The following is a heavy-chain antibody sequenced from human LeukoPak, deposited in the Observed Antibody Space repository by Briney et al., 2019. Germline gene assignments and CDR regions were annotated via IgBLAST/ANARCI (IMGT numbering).Heavy chain of an antibody. V-gene: IGHV5-51*01. J-gene: IGHJ6*02. CDR3: ARQIAAAGTWYYYYGMDV. CDR2: IYPGDSDT. D-gene: IGHD6-13*01. CDR1: GYSFTSYW. Sequence: GESLKISCKGSGYSFTSYWIGWVRQMPGKGLEWVGIIYPGDSDTRYSPSFQGQVTISADKSISTAYLQWSSLKASDTAMYYCARQIAAAGTWYYYYGMDVWGQGTTVTVSS.